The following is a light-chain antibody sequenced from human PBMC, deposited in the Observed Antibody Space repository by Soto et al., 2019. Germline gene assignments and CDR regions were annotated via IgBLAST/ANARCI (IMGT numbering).Light chain of an antibody. Sequence: EIVLTQSPGTLSLSPGERATLSCRASQSVSSSYLAWYQNKPGQAPRLLIYGASSRATGIPDRLSGNGSGTDFTLTISRLEPEDFSVYYCQQYGSSPHTFGQGTKLEIK. J-gene: IGKJ2*01. CDR2: GAS. CDR3: QQYGSSPHT. CDR1: QSVSSSY. V-gene: IGKV3-20*01.